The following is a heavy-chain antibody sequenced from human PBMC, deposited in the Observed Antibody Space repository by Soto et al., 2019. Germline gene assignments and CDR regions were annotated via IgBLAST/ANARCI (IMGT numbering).Heavy chain of an antibody. CDR2: IYYSGST. J-gene: IGHJ5*02. V-gene: IGHV4-59*08. CDR1: GGSISSYY. Sequence: SETLSLTCTFSGGSISSYYWSLIRQPPGKGLEWIGYIYYSGSTNYNPSLKSRVTISVDTSKNQFSLKLTSVTAADTAVYYCARHPERIAEIGWFDPWGQGTLVTVSS. D-gene: IGHD6-13*01. CDR3: ARHPERIAEIGWFDP.